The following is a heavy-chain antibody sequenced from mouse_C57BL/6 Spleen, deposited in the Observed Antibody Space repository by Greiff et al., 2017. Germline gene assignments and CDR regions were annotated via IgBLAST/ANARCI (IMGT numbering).Heavy chain of an antibody. CDR3: ANYYYGSSPYAMDY. V-gene: IGHV1-82*01. Sequence: VKLMESGPELVKPGASVKISCKASGYAFSSSWMNWVKQRPGKGLEWIGRIYPGDGDTNYNGKFKGKATLTADKSSSTAYMQLSSLTSEDSAVYFCANYYYGSSPYAMDYWGQGTSVTVSS. CDR2: IYPGDGDT. D-gene: IGHD1-1*01. J-gene: IGHJ4*01. CDR1: GYAFSSSW.